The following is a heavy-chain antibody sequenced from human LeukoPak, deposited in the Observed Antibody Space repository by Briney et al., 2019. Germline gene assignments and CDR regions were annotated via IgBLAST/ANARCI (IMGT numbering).Heavy chain of an antibody. CDR2: ISSSSSYI. Sequence: GGSLRLSCAASGFTFSSYSMNWVRQAPGKGLEWVSSISSSSSYIYYADSVKGRFTISRDNAKNSLYLQMNSLRAEDTAVYYCAKSWFGDSYGMDVWGKGTTVTVSS. CDR3: AKSWFGDSYGMDV. D-gene: IGHD3-10*01. CDR1: GFTFSSYS. J-gene: IGHJ6*04. V-gene: IGHV3-21*01.